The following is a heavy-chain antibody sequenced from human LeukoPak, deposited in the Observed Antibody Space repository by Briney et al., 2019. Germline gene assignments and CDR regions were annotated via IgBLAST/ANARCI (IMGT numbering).Heavy chain of an antibody. CDR2: IYSGGST. D-gene: IGHD4-17*01. Sequence: GGSLRLSCATSGFTLRYYQMNWVRQAPGKGLEWVSVIYSGGSTYYADSVKGRFTISRDNSKNTLYLQMNSLRAEDTAVYYCARGWADYGDLFFDYWGQGTLVTVSS. V-gene: IGHV3-53*01. CDR3: ARGWADYGDLFFDY. J-gene: IGHJ4*02. CDR1: GFTLRYYQ.